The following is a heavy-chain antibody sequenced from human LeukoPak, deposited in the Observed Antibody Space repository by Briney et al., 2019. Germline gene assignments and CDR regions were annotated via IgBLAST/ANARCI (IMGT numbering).Heavy chain of an antibody. CDR1: GYTFTAYY. CDR2: IKASSGDT. J-gene: IGHJ3*02. V-gene: IGHV1-2*02. Sequence: ASVKVSCKASGYTFTAYYIHWVRQAPGQGLEWMEWIKASSGDTQSAQKFQGRVTLTRDTSISTAYMEVSSLTSDDTAVYYCAAEGVKSASDIWGQGTMVTVSS. CDR3: AAEGVKSASDI. D-gene: IGHD3-10*01.